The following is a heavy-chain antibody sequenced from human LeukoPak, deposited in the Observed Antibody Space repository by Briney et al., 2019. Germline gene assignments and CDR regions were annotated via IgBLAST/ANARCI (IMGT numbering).Heavy chain of an antibody. CDR2: INWHGSA. Sequence: GGSLRLSCAASGFTFEDYTMHWVRQAPGKTLEWLALINWHGSAYYADSVKGRFTISRDNNKNSLYLQMDTRRREDTAFYYCVKDINYESSGSVLEYWGQGALVTISS. CDR3: VKDINYESSGSVLEY. J-gene: IGHJ4*02. V-gene: IGHV3-43*01. D-gene: IGHD3-22*01. CDR1: GFTFEDYT.